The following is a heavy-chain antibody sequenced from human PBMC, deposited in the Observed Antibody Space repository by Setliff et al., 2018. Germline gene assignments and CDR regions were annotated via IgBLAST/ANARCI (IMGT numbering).Heavy chain of an antibody. V-gene: IGHV3-7*01. D-gene: IGHD6-19*01. CDR2: IKQDGSEK. CDR3: ARLGTKDSSGWYYYYYGMDV. CDR1: GFTFSNSW. Sequence: GGSLRLSCAASGFTFSNSWMNWVRRAPGKGLEWVAIIKQDGSEKYYVDSVKGRFTISRDNAKNSLYLQMNSLRAEDTAVYYCARLGTKDSSGWYYYYYGMDVWGQGTTVTVSS. J-gene: IGHJ6*02.